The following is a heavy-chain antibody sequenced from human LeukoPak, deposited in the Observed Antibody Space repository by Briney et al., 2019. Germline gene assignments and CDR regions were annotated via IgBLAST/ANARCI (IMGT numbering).Heavy chain of an antibody. D-gene: IGHD1-26*01. CDR1: GFTFSNSW. CDR2: IKRDGSEK. J-gene: IGHJ4*02. V-gene: IGHV3-7*01. Sequence: GGSLRLSCAASGFTFSNSWMSWVRQAPGKGLEWVANIKRDGSEKYYVDSVKGRFTISRDNAKNSLYLQMNSLRAEDTAVYYCARDGLGSRIVGAFDYWGQGTLVTVSS. CDR3: ARDGLGSRIVGAFDY.